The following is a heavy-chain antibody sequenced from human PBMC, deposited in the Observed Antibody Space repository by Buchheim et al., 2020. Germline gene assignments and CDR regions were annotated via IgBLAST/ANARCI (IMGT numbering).Heavy chain of an antibody. CDR1: GFTFSSYG. V-gene: IGHV3-33*01. CDR2: IWYDGSSK. CDR3: ARDRGAARYYFDY. D-gene: IGHD6-6*01. J-gene: IGHJ4*02. Sequence: QVQLVESGGGVVQPGRSLRLSCVASGFTFSSYGMHWVRQAPGKGLEWVAVIWYDGSSKYYADSVKGRFTISRDNSKNTLYLQMNSLRAEDTAVYYCARDRGAARYYFDYWGQGTL.